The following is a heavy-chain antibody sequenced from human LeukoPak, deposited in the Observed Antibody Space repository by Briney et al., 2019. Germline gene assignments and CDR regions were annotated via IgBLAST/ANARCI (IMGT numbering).Heavy chain of an antibody. CDR3: ARGGGYCSSTSCYRPWFDP. CDR2: ISAYNGNT. J-gene: IGHJ5*02. V-gene: IGHV1-18*01. Sequence: GASVKVSCKASGYTFTSYGISWVRQAPGQGLEWMGWISAYNGNTNYAQKLQGRVTMTTDTSTSTAYMELRSLRSDDTAVYYCARGGGYCSSTSCYRPWFDPWGQGTLVTVSS. CDR1: GYTFTSYG. D-gene: IGHD2-2*01.